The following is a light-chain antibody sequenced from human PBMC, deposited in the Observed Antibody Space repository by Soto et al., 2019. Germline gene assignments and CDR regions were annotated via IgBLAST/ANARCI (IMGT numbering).Light chain of an antibody. CDR2: DGS. CDR1: SSDVGGYNS. CDR3: CADNISGTL. Sequence: QSALTQPASVSGSPGQWVTISCSATSSDVGGYNSVSWYQQQPGTAHKLMIYDGSTRPSGVSNRFSSSKSCNTASLTMSGLQHEDEAYCSCCADNISGTLFGGGTKLTVL. J-gene: IGLJ2*01. V-gene: IGLV2-14*01.